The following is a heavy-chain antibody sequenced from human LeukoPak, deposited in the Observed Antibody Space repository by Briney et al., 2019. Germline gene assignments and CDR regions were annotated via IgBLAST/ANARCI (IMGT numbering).Heavy chain of an antibody. Sequence: GSSVKVSCKASGGTFSSYAISWVRQAPGEGLEWMGGISPIFVTAKYAQKFQGRVTSPAVKSTSTAYMELSSLRSEDTAAYYCARGSSGYYYDLFYYFDHWGQGTLVTVSS. CDR3: ARGSSGYYYDLFYYFDH. CDR1: GGTFSSYA. J-gene: IGHJ4*02. D-gene: IGHD3-22*01. V-gene: IGHV1-69*06. CDR2: ISPIFVTA.